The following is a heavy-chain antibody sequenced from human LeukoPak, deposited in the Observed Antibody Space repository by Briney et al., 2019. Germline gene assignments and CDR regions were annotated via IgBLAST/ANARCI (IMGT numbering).Heavy chain of an antibody. D-gene: IGHD3/OR15-3a*01. CDR2: ISSGGSPI. CDR1: GFTITSWS. V-gene: IGHV3-48*04. J-gene: IGHJ5*02. Sequence: GGSLRLTCAVSGFTITSWSMNWVRQAPGKGLERLSYISSGGSPIYYADSVKGRFTISRDDAKNLVYLQMNSLRAEDTAVYYCTYLRTPYYNDKWVDPWGQGALVTVSS. CDR3: TYLRTPYYNDKWVDP.